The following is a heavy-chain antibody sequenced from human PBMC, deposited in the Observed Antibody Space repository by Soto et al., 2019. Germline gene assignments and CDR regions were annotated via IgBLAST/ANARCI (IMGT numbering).Heavy chain of an antibody. Sequence: QVQLVESGGGVVQPGRSLRLSCAASGFTFSSYGMHWVRQAPGKGLEWVAVIWYDGSNKYYADSVKGRFTISRDNSKNTLYLQMNSLRAGDTAVYYCARDLRYSSSWYLGAEYFQHWGQGTLVTVSS. CDR3: ARDLRYSSSWYLGAEYFQH. CDR1: GFTFSSYG. V-gene: IGHV3-33*01. J-gene: IGHJ1*01. D-gene: IGHD6-13*01. CDR2: IWYDGSNK.